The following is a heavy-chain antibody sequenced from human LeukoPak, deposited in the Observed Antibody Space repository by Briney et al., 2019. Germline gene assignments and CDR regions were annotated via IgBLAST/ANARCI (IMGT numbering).Heavy chain of an antibody. CDR3: AKDQSPNYDFWSGTNFDY. CDR2: ISSSSSYI. V-gene: IGHV3-21*04. J-gene: IGHJ4*02. D-gene: IGHD3-3*01. Sequence: SGGSLRLSCAASGFTFSSYSMNWVRQAPGKGLEWVSSISSSSSYIYYADSVKGRFTISRDNAKNSLYLQMNSLRAEDMALYYCAKDQSPNYDFWSGTNFDYWGQGTLVTVSS. CDR1: GFTFSSYS.